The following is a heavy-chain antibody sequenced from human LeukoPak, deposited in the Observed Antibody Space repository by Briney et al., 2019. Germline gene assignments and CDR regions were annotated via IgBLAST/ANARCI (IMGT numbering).Heavy chain of an antibody. CDR3: ARVRATFSPHFDN. CDR2: INSDGSIT. D-gene: IGHD5-12*01. V-gene: IGHV3-74*01. J-gene: IGHJ4*02. CDR1: GFTFSSYW. Sequence: GGSLRLSCAASGFTFSSYWMHWVRQAPGKGLMWVSRINSDGSITNYADSVKGRFTISRDNAKNALYLQMNSLRAEDTAVYYCARVRATFSPHFDNWGQGTLVTVSS.